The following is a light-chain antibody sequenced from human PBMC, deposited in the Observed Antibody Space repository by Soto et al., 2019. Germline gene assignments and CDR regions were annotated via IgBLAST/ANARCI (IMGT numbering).Light chain of an antibody. CDR3: QHYYNWPLWT. CDR1: QSVRSN. Sequence: EIVMTQSPATQSASPGERATLSCRASQSVRSNLAWYQQKPGQAPRLLIYGASTRATGIPARFSGSGSGTEFTLTISSLQSEDFAVNYCQHYYNWPLWTVGQGTKVEIK. CDR2: GAS. V-gene: IGKV3-15*01. J-gene: IGKJ1*01.